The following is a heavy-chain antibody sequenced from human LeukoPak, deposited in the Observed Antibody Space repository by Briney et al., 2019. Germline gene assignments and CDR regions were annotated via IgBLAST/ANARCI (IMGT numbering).Heavy chain of an antibody. V-gene: IGHV3-30-3*01. D-gene: IGHD4-17*01. CDR1: GFTFSSYA. Sequence: GRSLRLSCAASGFTFSSYAMHWVRQAPGKGLEWVAVISYDGSNKYYADSVKGRFTISRDNSKNTLYLQMNSLRAEDTAVYYCAKDPFMTTVTTTLGVWGQGTTVTVSS. CDR3: AKDPFMTTVTTTLGV. J-gene: IGHJ6*02. CDR2: ISYDGSNK.